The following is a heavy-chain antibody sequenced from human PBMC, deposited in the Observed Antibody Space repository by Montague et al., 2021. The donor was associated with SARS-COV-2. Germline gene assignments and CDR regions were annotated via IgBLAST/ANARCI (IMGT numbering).Heavy chain of an antibody. CDR1: GDSITNHY. CDR2: MHFTGKT. J-gene: IGHJ4*02. CDR3: ARDRFDFGAGRQGTIDF. Sequence: SETLSLTCSVSGDSITNHYWSWIRQPAGKGLECTGRMHFTGKTNFSPFLSSRLTMSADTSKNQFSLKMTSVTAANTAIYFCARDRFDFGAGRQGTIDFWGQGTMVTVSS. V-gene: IGHV4-4*07. D-gene: IGHD3-10*01.